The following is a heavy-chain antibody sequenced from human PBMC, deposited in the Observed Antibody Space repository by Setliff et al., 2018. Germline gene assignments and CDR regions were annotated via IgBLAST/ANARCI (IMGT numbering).Heavy chain of an antibody. CDR1: GGSFTNYY. CDR2: INDSGTT. V-gene: IGHV4-34*01. D-gene: IGHD3-3*01. Sequence: SETLSLTCTVYGGSFTNYYWGWIRQSPGKGLEWIGEINDSGTTNYSPSLKSRVTISLDASTNQFSLKLRSVSAADTAVYYCRYWSGYYNNDYWGQGTLVTVSS. J-gene: IGHJ4*02. CDR3: RYWSGYYNNDY.